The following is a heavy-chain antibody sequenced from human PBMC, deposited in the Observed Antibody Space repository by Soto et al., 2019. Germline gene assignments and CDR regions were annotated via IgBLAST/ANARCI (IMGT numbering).Heavy chain of an antibody. CDR1: GGSFSGYY. Sequence: PSETLSLSCAVYGGSFSGYYWSWIRQPPGKGLEWIGEINHSGSTNYNPSLKSRVTISVDTSKNQFSLKLSSVTAADTAVYYCARGGGGIVVVPAAIDYWGQGTLVTVSS. J-gene: IGHJ4*02. CDR3: ARGGGGIVVVPAAIDY. D-gene: IGHD2-2*02. CDR2: INHSGST. V-gene: IGHV4-34*01.